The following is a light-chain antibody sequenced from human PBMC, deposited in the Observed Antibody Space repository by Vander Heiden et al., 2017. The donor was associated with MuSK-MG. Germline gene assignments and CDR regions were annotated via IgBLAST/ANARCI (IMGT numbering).Light chain of an antibody. CDR3: QQSYSTPWT. J-gene: IGKJ1*01. V-gene: IGKV1-39*01. CDR1: QSISNY. Sequence: DIQLTQSPSYLSVSVGDRVTITCRASQSISNYLNWYQQKPGKAPKLLMYAASSLQSGVPSRFSGSGSGTDFTLTISSLQPEDFATYYCQQSYSTPWTCGQGTKVEIK. CDR2: AAS.